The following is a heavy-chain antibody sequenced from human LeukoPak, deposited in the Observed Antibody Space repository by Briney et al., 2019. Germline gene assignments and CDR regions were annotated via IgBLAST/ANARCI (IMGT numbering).Heavy chain of an antibody. D-gene: IGHD2/OR15-2a*01. CDR1: GLSFSTSY. V-gene: IGHV3-23*01. CDR2: ISGSGGST. Sequence: GGSLRLSCEASGLSFSTSYMHWVRQAPGKGLEWVSAISGSGGSTYYADSVKGRFTISRDNSKSTLFLQMDSLRVEDTALYYCAKRGEVSTYYYFESWGQGALVTVSS. J-gene: IGHJ4*02. CDR3: AKRGEVSTYYYFES.